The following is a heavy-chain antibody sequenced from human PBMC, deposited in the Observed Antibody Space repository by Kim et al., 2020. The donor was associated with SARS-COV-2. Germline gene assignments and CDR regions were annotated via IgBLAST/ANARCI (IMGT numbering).Heavy chain of an antibody. CDR1: GFTFSSYA. J-gene: IGHJ4*02. Sequence: GGSLRLSCAASGFTFSSYAMSWVRQAPGKGLEWVSAISGSGGSTYYADSVKGRFTISRDNSKNTLYLQMNSLRAEDTAVYYCAKARGYSGYENPGFDYWGQGTLVTVSS. CDR3: AKARGYSGYENPGFDY. D-gene: IGHD5-12*01. CDR2: ISGSGGST. V-gene: IGHV3-23*01.